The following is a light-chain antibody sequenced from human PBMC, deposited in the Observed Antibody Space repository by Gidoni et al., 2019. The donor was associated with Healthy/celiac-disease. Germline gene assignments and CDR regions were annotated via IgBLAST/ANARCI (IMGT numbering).Light chain of an antibody. CDR3: SSYTSSSTLV. CDR1: SSVVGGYNY. J-gene: IGLJ2*01. V-gene: IGLV2-14*03. Sequence: QSALTQPASASGSPGQSITISCTGTSSVVGGYNYVSWYQQHPGKAPKLMIYDVSKRHSGVSTRFSGSKSGGTASLTISGLQAEYDADYYFSSYTSSSTLVVGGGTKLTVL. CDR2: DVS.